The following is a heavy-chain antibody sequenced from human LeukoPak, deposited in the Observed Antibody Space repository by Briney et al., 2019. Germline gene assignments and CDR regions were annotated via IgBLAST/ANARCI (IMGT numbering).Heavy chain of an antibody. CDR3: ARADYYDSSGYSY. D-gene: IGHD3-22*01. J-gene: IGHJ4*02. V-gene: IGHV4-31*03. Sequence: PSQTLSLTCTVSGGSISSGGYYWSWIRQHPGKGLEWIGYIYYSGSTYYSPSLKSRVTISVDTSKNQFSLKLSSVTAAGTAVYYCARADYYDSSGYSYWGQGTLVTVSS. CDR1: GGSISSGGYY. CDR2: IYYSGST.